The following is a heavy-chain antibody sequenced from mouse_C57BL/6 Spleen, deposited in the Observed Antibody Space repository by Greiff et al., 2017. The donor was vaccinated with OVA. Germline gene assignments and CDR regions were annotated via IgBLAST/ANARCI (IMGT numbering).Heavy chain of an antibody. D-gene: IGHD1-1*01. CDR3: TFLREFAY. CDR1: GFTIKDDY. CDR2: IDPENGDT. Sequence: EVQLQQSGAELVRPGASVKLSCTASGFTIKDDYMHWVKQRPEQGLEWIGWIDPENGDTEYASKFQGKATITADTSSNTAYLQLSSLTSEDTAVYYCTFLREFAYWGQGTLVTVSA. J-gene: IGHJ3*01. V-gene: IGHV14-4*01.